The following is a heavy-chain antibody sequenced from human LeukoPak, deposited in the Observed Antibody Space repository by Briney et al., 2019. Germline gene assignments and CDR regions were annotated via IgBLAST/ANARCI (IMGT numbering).Heavy chain of an antibody. CDR1: GFTFRNYG. V-gene: IGHV3-30*03. D-gene: IGHD1-26*01. Sequence: GRSLRLSCAASGFTFRNYGMHWVRQAPGKGLEWVAIISYDGSNTYYAGSVKGRFTISRDNSKNTLYLQMNSLRAEDTAMYYCASLRYSASYYADYWGREPWSPSPQ. CDR2: ISYDGSNT. CDR3: ASLRYSASYYADY. J-gene: IGHJ4*02.